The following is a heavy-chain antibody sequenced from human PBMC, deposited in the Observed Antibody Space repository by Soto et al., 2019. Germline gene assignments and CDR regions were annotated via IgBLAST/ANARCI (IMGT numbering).Heavy chain of an antibody. D-gene: IGHD3-22*01. J-gene: IGHJ3*02. CDR3: AKDRSRITMIVVVDAFDI. CDR1: GFTFSSYA. Sequence: GGSLRLSCAASGFTFSSYAMSWVRQAPGKGLEWVSAISGSGGSTYYADSVKGRFTISRDNSKNTLYLQMNSLRAEDTAVYYCAKDRSRITMIVVVDAFDIWGQGTMVTVSS. CDR2: ISGSGGST. V-gene: IGHV3-23*01.